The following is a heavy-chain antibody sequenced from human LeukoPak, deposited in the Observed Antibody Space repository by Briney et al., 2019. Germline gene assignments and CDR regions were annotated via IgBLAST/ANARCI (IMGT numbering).Heavy chain of an antibody. V-gene: IGHV4-59*01. Sequence: SETLSLTCTASGGSISNYYWSWIRQPPGKGLEWIGYIYYSGITNYNPSLGGRVTISVDTSKNQLSLKLNSVTAADTAVYYCARVISSGWAGFDYWGQGALVTVSS. CDR2: IYYSGIT. CDR3: ARVISSGWAGFDY. J-gene: IGHJ4*02. CDR1: GGSISNYY. D-gene: IGHD6-19*01.